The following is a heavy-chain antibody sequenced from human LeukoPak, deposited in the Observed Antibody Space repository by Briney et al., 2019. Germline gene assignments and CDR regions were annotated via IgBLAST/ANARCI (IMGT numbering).Heavy chain of an antibody. V-gene: IGHV1-2*04. CDR3: ARERITMVRGVADNWFDP. CDR1: GYTFTSYG. J-gene: IGHJ5*02. Sequence: ASVKVSCKASGYTFTSYGISWVRQAPGQGLEWMGWINPNSGGTNYAQKFQGWVTMTRDTSISTAYMELSRLRSDDTAVYYCARERITMVRGVADNWFDPWGQGTLVTVSS. CDR2: INPNSGGT. D-gene: IGHD3-10*01.